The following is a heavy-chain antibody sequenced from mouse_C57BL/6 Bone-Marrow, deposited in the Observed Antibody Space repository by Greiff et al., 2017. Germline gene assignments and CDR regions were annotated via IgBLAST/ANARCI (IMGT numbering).Heavy chain of an antibody. CDR1: GYTFTSYG. J-gene: IGHJ4*01. V-gene: IGHV1-81*01. CDR2: IYPRSGNT. CDR3: ARYYDLVSNYYAMDY. D-gene: IGHD2-4*01. Sequence: QVQLKESGAELARPGASVKLSCKASGYTFTSYGISWVKQRTGQGLEWIGEIYPRSGNTYYNEKFKGKATLTADKSSSTAYMELRSLTSEDSAVYFCARYYDLVSNYYAMDYWGQGTSVTVSS.